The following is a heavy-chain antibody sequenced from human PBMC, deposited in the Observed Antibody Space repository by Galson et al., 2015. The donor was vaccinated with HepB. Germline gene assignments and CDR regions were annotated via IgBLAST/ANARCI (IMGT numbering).Heavy chain of an antibody. CDR1: GYSFTSYW. D-gene: IGHD6-19*01. V-gene: IGHV5-51*01. CDR2: IYPGDSDT. Sequence: QSGAEMKKPGESLKISCKGSGYSFTSYWIGWVRQMPGKGLEWMGIIYPGDSDTRYSPSFQGQVTISADKSISTAYLQWSSLKASDTAMYYCARHRIAVAEPYYYYGMDVWGQGTTVTVSS. CDR3: ARHRIAVAEPYYYYGMDV. J-gene: IGHJ6*02.